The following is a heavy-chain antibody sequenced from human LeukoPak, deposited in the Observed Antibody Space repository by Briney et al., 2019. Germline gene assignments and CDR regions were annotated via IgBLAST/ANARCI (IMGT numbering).Heavy chain of an antibody. J-gene: IGHJ3*02. CDR1: GFSLSTSGMR. CDR3: ARTPPSSGYYGHGAFDI. D-gene: IGHD3-22*01. V-gene: IGHV2-70*04. CDR2: IDWDDDK. Sequence: SGPALVKPTQTLTLTCTFSGFSLSTSGMRVSWIRQTPGKALEWLARIDWDDDKFYSTSLQTRLTISKATSKNQVVLTMTSMDPVDTATYYCARTPPSSGYYGHGAFDIWGQGTMVTVSS.